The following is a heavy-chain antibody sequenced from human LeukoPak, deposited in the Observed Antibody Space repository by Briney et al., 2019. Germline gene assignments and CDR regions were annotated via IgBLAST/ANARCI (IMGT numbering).Heavy chain of an antibody. V-gene: IGHV3-74*01. CDR1: TFTFSSHW. Sequence: PGGSLRFSCAGSTFTFSSHWMHWVRQGPGKGLVWVSRIYSDGSRTDYADSVKGRFTVSGDNAKNALYLQMNGLRAEDTAVYYCARSGRGGAFDIWGQGTMVTVSS. D-gene: IGHD1-26*01. CDR3: ARSGRGGAFDI. J-gene: IGHJ3*02. CDR2: IYSDGSRT.